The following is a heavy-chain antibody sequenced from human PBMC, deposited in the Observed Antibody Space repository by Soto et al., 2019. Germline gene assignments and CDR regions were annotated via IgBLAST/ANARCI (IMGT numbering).Heavy chain of an antibody. V-gene: IGHV1-2*02. J-gene: IGHJ4*02. Sequence: RASVQVSCKASGYTFPNHYMHWGRQAPGQGFEWMGRISPKSGGTNYAQKFQGRVSMTWDTSLKTAYMELSSLISEDTAVYYCARPPGYISDWHYFDLWGQGTLVTVSS. CDR1: GYTFPNHY. CDR3: ARPPGYISDWHYFDL. D-gene: IGHD2-21*02. CDR2: ISPKSGGT.